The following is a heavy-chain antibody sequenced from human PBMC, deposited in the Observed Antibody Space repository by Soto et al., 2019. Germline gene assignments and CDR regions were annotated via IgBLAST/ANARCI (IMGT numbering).Heavy chain of an antibody. V-gene: IGHV4-34*01. J-gene: IGHJ4*02. CDR1: GGSFRGYY. CDR2: INHSGST. Sequence: PSEPLSLTCAVYGGSFRGYYWSWIRQHPGKGLEWIGEINHSGSTNYNPSLKSRVTISVDTSKNQFSLKLSSVTAADTAVYYCATDMEGSSWYVPDYWGQGTLVTVS. CDR3: ATDMEGSSWYVPDY. D-gene: IGHD6-13*01.